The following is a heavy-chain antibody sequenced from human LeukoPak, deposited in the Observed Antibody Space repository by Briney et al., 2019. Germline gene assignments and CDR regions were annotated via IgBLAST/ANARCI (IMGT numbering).Heavy chain of an antibody. J-gene: IGHJ4*02. CDR1: GFTFSSYG. D-gene: IGHD3-16*02. CDR2: ISYDGSNK. Sequence: GGSLRLSCAASGFTFSSYGMHWVRQAPGKGLEWVAVISYDGSNKYYADSVKGRFTISRDNSKNTLYLQMNSLRAEDTAVYYCAKDRGSYRIFDYWGQGTLVTVSS. V-gene: IGHV3-30*18. CDR3: AKDRGSYRIFDY.